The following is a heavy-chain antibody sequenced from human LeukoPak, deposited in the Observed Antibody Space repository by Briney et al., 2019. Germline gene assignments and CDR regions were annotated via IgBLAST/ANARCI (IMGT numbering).Heavy chain of an antibody. J-gene: IGHJ4*02. CDR3: ARGRGSGSSDY. D-gene: IGHD3-10*01. CDR2: ISSDGSST. Sequence: PGGSLRLSCAASGFTFSSYWMHWVRQVPGQGLVWVSRISSDGSSTIYADSVKGRFTISRDNAKNTLYLQMNSLRGEDTAVYYCARGRGSGSSDYWGQGTLVTVSS. V-gene: IGHV3-74*01. CDR1: GFTFSSYW.